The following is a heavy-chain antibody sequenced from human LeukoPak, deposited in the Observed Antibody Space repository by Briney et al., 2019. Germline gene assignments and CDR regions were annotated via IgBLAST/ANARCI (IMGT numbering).Heavy chain of an antibody. CDR3: ARVGGDSSGYVH. Sequence: SETLSLTCTVSGGSISSGSYYWSWIRQPAGKGLEWIGRIYTSGSTNYNPSLKSRVTISVDTSKNQFSLTLSSVTAADTAVYYCARVGGDSSGYVHWGQGTLVTVSS. V-gene: IGHV4-61*02. D-gene: IGHD3-22*01. CDR2: IYTSGST. CDR1: GGSISSGSYY. J-gene: IGHJ4*02.